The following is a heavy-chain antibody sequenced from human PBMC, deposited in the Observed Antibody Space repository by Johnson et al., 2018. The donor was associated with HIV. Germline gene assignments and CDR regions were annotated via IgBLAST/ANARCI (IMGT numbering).Heavy chain of an antibody. D-gene: IGHD5-24*01. V-gene: IGHV3-13*01. CDR2: IGKVSDT. Sequence: KGLEWVSAIGKVSDTYYSDSVKGRFSMSRENVKNSLYLQMNNLRAGDTAVYFCARESRDGPNLRAFDIWGQGTTVIVSS. J-gene: IGHJ3*02. CDR3: ARESRDGPNLRAFDI.